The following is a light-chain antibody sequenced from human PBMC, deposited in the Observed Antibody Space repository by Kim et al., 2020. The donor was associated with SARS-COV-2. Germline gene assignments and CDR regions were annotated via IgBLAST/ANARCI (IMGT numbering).Light chain of an antibody. CDR3: QQYYSYPIT. CDR1: QGISSY. J-gene: IGKJ5*01. Sequence: ASTGDRVTITCRASQGISSYLAWYQQKPGTAPKLLIYAASTLQSGVPSRFSGSGSGTDFTLTISCLQSEDFATYYCQQYYSYPITFGQGTRLEIK. CDR2: AAS. V-gene: IGKV1-8*01.